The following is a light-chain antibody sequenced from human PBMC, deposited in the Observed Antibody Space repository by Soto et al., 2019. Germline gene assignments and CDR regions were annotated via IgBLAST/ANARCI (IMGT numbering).Light chain of an antibody. J-gene: IGLJ1*01. CDR1: SGYSNYK. CDR3: GADHGSGSNFVYV. CDR2: VGTGGIVG. Sequence: QAVVTQPPSASASLGASVTLTCTLSSGYSNYKVDWYQQRPGKGPRFVMQVGTGGIVGSKGDGIPDRFSVLGSGLNRYLTIKNIQEEDESDYHCGADHGSGSNFVYVFGTGTKVTVL. V-gene: IGLV9-49*01.